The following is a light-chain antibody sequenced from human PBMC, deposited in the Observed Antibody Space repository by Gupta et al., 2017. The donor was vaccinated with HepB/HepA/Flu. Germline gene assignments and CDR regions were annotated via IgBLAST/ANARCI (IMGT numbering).Light chain of an antibody. CDR1: QSISYY. V-gene: IGKV3-11*01. J-gene: IGKJ3*01. CDR2: DAS. CDR3: QQLDNSPCA. Sequence: EIVLIQSPATLSSSPGERATITCRASQSISYYLAWYQQKPGQAPRLLIYDASNRDSGIPARFSGSGSGTDFTLTISSLQPEDFAAYYCQQLDNSPCAFGPGTTVDIK.